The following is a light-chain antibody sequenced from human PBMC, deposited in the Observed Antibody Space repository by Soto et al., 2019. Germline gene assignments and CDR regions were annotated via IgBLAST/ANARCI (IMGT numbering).Light chain of an antibody. CDR1: QTVSSN. Sequence: IVMTQSPAILSLSPGERATLSWGASQTVSSNLAWYQQKPGQAPRLLIYGASTRATGIPARFSGRVSGTEGTITISRLETDDGGVYFCQQYSALPMTFGQGTRLEIK. CDR3: QQYSALPMT. V-gene: IGKV3-15*01. J-gene: IGKJ5*01. CDR2: GAS.